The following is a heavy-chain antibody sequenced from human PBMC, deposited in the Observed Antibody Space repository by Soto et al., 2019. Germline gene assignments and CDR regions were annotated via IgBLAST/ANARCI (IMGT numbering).Heavy chain of an antibody. CDR3: ARGKPXGYRFGPRNFFYYGLDV. CDR1: STTHTYIS. CDR2: VPPSAAT. Sequence: NPSVTLSLTCSAVSTTHTYISVSWLRHPPHRSMQPIGEVPPSAATDNNPSFTSRLTLSLDSSKTQFTWKVASVTAADTAVYFCARGKPXGYRFGPRNFFYYGLDVWGPGTTVTVSS. D-gene: IGHD5-18*01. V-gene: IGHV4-34*08. J-gene: IGHJ6*02.